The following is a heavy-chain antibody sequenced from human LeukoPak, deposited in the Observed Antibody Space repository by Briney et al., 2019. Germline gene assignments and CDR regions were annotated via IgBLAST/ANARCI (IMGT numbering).Heavy chain of an antibody. J-gene: IGHJ6*03. CDR2: SGSGAMT. Sequence: GGSLRLSCAASGFTLSNHAMIWVRQAPGKGLEWVSSSGSGAMTYYADSVKGRFTISRDNAKNSLYLQMNSLRAEDMALYYCAKGGGSYYYYYYMDVWGKGTTVTVSS. D-gene: IGHD1-26*01. CDR3: AKGGGSYYYYYYMDV. V-gene: IGHV3-23*01. CDR1: GFTLSNHA.